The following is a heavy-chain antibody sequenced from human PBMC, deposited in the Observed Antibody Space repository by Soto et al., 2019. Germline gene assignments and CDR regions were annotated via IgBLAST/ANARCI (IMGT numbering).Heavy chain of an antibody. J-gene: IGHJ5*02. CDR1: GFTISNYF. V-gene: IGHV3-7*03. CDR2: INQDGIER. D-gene: IGHD4-4*01. CDR3: ATYRTVEASRRFDR. Sequence: EMQLVESEGGLVQPGGSLRLSCAASGFTISNYFMYWVRQAPGKGLEWVSNINQDGIERNYVDFVRGRFTISRDNAKNSLYLQMDNLRADDTAVYYCATYRTVEASRRFDRWGQGTLVTVSS.